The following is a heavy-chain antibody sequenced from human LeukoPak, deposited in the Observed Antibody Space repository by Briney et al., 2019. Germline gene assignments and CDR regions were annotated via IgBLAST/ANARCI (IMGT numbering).Heavy chain of an antibody. Sequence: SETLSLTCTVSGGSISNSGYFWGWIRQPPGKGLEWVGSIFYSGDTYYNPSLKSRVTISVDTSKNQFSLKLSSVTAADTAVYYCARHHRYSSFPWYMDVWGEGTTVTVSS. CDR2: IFYSGDT. V-gene: IGHV4-39*01. J-gene: IGHJ6*03. D-gene: IGHD6-13*01. CDR1: GGSISNSGYF. CDR3: ARHHRYSSFPWYMDV.